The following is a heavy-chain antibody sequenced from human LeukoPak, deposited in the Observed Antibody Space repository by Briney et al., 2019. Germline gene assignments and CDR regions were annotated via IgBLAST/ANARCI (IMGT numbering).Heavy chain of an antibody. V-gene: IGHV1-69*05. CDR1: GGTFSSYA. J-gene: IGHJ3*02. CDR2: IIPIFGTA. Sequence: ASMKVSCKASGGTFSSYAISWVRQAPGQGLEWMGGIIPIFGTANYAQKFQGRVTITTDESTSTAYMELSSLRSEDTAVYYCAREVADDAFDIWGQGTMVTVSS. CDR3: AREVADDAFDI.